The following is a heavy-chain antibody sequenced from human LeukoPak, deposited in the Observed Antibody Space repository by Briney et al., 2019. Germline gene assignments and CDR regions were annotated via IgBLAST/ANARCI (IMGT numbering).Heavy chain of an antibody. V-gene: IGHV4-59*01. Sequence: SETLPLTCTVSGGSISSYYWSWIRQPPGKGLEWIGYIYYSGSTNYNPSLKSRVTISVDTSKNQFSLKLSSVTAADTAVYYCAREESDWSSLGYFYHYMDVWGKGTTVTISS. D-gene: IGHD2-21*01. CDR1: GGSISSYY. CDR2: IYYSGST. CDR3: AREESDWSSLGYFYHYMDV. J-gene: IGHJ6*03.